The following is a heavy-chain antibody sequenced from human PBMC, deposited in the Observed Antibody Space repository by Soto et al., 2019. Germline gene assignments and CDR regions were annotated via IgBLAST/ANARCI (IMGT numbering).Heavy chain of an antibody. V-gene: IGHV3-30*18. CDR3: AKEGGWTIQLWYNMDV. D-gene: IGHD5-18*01. CDR1: GFTFSSYG. CDR2: ISYDGSNK. J-gene: IGHJ6*02. Sequence: AGGSLRLSCAASGFTFSSYGMHWVRQAPGKGLEWVAVISYDGSNKYYADSVKGRFTISRDNSKNTLYLQMNSLRAEDTAVFYCAKEGGWTIQLWYNMDVWGQGTTVTVSS.